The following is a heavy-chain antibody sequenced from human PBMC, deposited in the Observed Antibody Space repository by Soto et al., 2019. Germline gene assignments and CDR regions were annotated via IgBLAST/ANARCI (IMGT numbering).Heavy chain of an antibody. V-gene: IGHV3-53*01. D-gene: IGHD3-22*01. J-gene: IGHJ4*02. CDR3: ARIHDSSGYYFDY. CDR1: GFTVSSNY. Sequence: PRLSCAASGFTVSSNYMSWVRQAPGKGLEWVSVIYSGGSTYYADSVKGRFTISRDNSKNTLYLQMNSLRAEDTAVYYCARIHDSSGYYFDYWGQGTLVTVSS. CDR2: IYSGGST.